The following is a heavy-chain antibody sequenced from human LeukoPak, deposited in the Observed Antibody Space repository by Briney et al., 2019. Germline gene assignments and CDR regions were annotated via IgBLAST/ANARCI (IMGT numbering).Heavy chain of an antibody. CDR3: ARGSSLFDY. V-gene: IGHV4-39*07. D-gene: IGHD3-10*01. CDR1: GGSISSRSYY. J-gene: IGHJ4*02. Sequence: PSETLSLTCTVSGGSISSRSYYWGWIRQPPGKGLEWIGSIYYSGSTYYNPSLKSRVTISVDTSKNQFSLKLSSVTAADTAVYYCARGSSLFDYWGQGTLVTVSS. CDR2: IYYSGST.